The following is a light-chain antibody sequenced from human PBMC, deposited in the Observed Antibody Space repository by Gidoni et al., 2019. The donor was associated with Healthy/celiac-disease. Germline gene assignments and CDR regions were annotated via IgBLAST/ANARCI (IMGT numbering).Light chain of an antibody. CDR1: QSISSY. Sequence: DIQMTQSPSSLSASVGDRVTITCRASQSISSYLNWYQQKPGKAPKLLIYAASSWQSGVPSRFSGSGSGTDFNLTSSSLQPEDFATYYCQQSYSTPYTFGQXTKLEIK. CDR2: AAS. J-gene: IGKJ2*01. V-gene: IGKV1-39*01. CDR3: QQSYSTPYT.